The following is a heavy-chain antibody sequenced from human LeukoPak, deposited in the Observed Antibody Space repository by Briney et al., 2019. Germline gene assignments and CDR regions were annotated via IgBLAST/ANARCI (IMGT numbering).Heavy chain of an antibody. J-gene: IGHJ4*02. D-gene: IGHD3-3*01. Sequence: ASVKVSCKASGYTFTSYGISWVRQAPGQGLEWMGWISAYNGNTNYAQKLQGRVTMTTDTSTSTAYMELRSLRSDDTAVYYCARGFREYYDFWSGCYNYFDYWGQGTLVTVSS. V-gene: IGHV1-18*01. CDR1: GYTFTSYG. CDR3: ARGFREYYDFWSGCYNYFDY. CDR2: ISAYNGNT.